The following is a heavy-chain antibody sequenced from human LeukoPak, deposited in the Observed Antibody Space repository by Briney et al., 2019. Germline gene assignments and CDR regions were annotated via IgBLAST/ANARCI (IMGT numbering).Heavy chain of an antibody. CDR2: IKRDGSEE. J-gene: IGHJ4*02. V-gene: IGHV3-7*01. Sequence: PGGSLRLSCTASGFSFSTSWMSWVRQTPGKGLEWVANIKRDGSEEYYVDSVKTRFTISRDNAKNSLYLQLNSLIVEDTAAYYCARLSTSVAGGDHWGQGTLVTVSS. D-gene: IGHD6-19*01. CDR1: GFSFSTSW. CDR3: ARLSTSVAGGDH.